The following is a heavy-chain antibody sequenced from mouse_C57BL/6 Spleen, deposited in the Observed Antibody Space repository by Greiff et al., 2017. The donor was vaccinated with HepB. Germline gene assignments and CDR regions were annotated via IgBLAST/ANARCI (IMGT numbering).Heavy chain of an antibody. CDR3: ARDLYYGYDSYYAMDY. V-gene: IGHV7-1*01. D-gene: IGHD2-2*01. CDR1: GFTFSDFY. J-gene: IGHJ4*01. Sequence: EVKLMESGGGLVQSGRSLRLSCATSGFTFSDFYMEWVRQAPGKGLEWIAASRNKANDYTTEYSASVKGRFIVSRDTSQSILYLQMNALRAEDTAIYYCARDLYYGYDSYYAMDYWGQGTSVTVSS. CDR2: SRNKANDYTT.